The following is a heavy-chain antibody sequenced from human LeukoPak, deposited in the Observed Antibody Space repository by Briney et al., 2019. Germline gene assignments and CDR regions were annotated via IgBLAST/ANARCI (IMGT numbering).Heavy chain of an antibody. V-gene: IGHV3-72*01. Sequence: GRPLTLSCAASGFSFSDHYMDWFRQAQGKGQEWVGRTRDYGNSYTTEYAASVKGRFTVSRDDSKNSVDLQMNSLRIEDTAVYYCARGPERGSSPYYHYGMDVWGQGTTVTVSS. CDR2: TRDYGNSYTT. D-gene: IGHD1-26*01. CDR1: GFSFSDHY. J-gene: IGHJ6*02. CDR3: ARGPERGSSPYYHYGMDV.